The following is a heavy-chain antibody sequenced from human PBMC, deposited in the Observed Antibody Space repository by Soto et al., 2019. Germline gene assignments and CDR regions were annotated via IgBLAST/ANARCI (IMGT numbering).Heavy chain of an antibody. V-gene: IGHV4-59*08. J-gene: IGHJ4*02. D-gene: IGHD2-8*01. CDR3: ARRWGYAIDY. CDR2: IYYSGGT. CDR1: GGSISSYY. Sequence: QVQLQESGPGLVKPSETLSLTCTVSGGSISSYYWSWIRQPPGKGLEWIGYIYYSGGTNYHPSLKNRVAISVDTSKNQFSLKLSSVTAADTAVYYCARRWGYAIDYWGQGTLVTVSS.